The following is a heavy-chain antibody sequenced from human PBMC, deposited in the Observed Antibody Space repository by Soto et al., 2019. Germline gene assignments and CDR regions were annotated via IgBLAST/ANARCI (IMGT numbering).Heavy chain of an antibody. D-gene: IGHD3-22*01. J-gene: IGHJ3*02. CDR2: IDPSDSYT. V-gene: IGHV5-10-1*01. Sequence: GVSQKIWRKGAGDRFIDYWGSWVSQMPGKGLEWMGRIDPSDSYTNYSPSFQGHVTISTEKSISTAYLQWSSLKASDTAMYYCARRPYDSSGYSGFDIWGQGTMVTVSS. CDR1: GDRFIDYW. CDR3: ARRPYDSSGYSGFDI.